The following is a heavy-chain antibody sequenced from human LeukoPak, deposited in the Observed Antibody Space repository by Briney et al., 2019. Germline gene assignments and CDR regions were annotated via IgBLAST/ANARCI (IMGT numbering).Heavy chain of an antibody. V-gene: IGHV4-38-2*01. CDR2: IYHSGST. CDR1: GYSISSGYY. D-gene: IGHD6-13*01. Sequence: SETLSLTCAVSGYSISSGYYWGWIRQPPGKGLEWIGSIYHSGSTYYNPSLKSRVTISVDTSKNQFSLKLSSVTAADTAVYYCARVGQQLVGNFDYWGQGTLVTVSS. CDR3: ARVGQQLVGNFDY. J-gene: IGHJ4*02.